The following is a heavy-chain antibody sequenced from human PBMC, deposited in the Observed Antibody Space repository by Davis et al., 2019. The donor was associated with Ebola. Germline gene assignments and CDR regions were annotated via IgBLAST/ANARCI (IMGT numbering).Heavy chain of an antibody. CDR2: IYYSGST. CDR1: GGSISSSSYY. V-gene: IGHV4-39*07. CDR3: ARDQGDIVVVPAAINYFDY. D-gene: IGHD2-2*01. Sequence: PSETLSFTCTVSGGSISSSSYYWGWIRQPPGKGLEWIGSIYYSGSTYYNPSLKSRVTISVDTSKNQFSLKLSSVTAADTAVYYCARDQGDIVVVPAAINYFDYWGQGTLVTVSS. J-gene: IGHJ4*02.